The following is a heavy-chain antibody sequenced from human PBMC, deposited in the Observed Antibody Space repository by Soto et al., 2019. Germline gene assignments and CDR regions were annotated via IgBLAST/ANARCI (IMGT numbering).Heavy chain of an antibody. CDR2: ISGSGGST. Sequence: GGSLRLSCAASGFTFSSGSMSWVRQAPGKGLEWVSAISGSGGSTYYADSVKGRFTISRDNSKTTLYLQMNSLRAEDTAVYYCPKGGIADFWGKGTLVTVSS. D-gene: IGHD6-13*01. J-gene: IGHJ4*02. V-gene: IGHV3-23*01. CDR1: GFTFSSGS. CDR3: PKGGIADF.